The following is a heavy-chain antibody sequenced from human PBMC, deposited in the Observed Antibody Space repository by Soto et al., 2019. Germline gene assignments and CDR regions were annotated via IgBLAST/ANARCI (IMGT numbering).Heavy chain of an antibody. D-gene: IGHD5-18*01. V-gene: IGHV4-4*07. J-gene: IGHJ5*02. Sequence: SETLSLTCIVSGGSISGYYWSWIRQPAGKELEWIGRIYSDGTTNYNPSLKGRGTMSVDTSKKQISLKLTSVTAADTAMYYCARDRGYRSGSFGSWGQGVLVTV. CDR3: ARDRGYRSGSFGS. CDR2: IYSDGTT. CDR1: GGSISGYY.